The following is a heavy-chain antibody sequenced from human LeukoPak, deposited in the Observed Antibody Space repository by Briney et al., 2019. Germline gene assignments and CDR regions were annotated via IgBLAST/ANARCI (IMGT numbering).Heavy chain of an antibody. CDR3: ARDEGSSYPFDY. V-gene: IGHV4-30-2*01. Sequence: IGYIYDSGRTDFNPSLRSRVTISVDRSKNQFSLNLSSVTAADTAVYFCARDEGSSYPFDYWGQGTLVTVSS. D-gene: IGHD2-2*01. J-gene: IGHJ4*02. CDR2: IYDSGRT.